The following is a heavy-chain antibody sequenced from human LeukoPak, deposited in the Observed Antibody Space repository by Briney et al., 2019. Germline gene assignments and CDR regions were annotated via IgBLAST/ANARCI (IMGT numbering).Heavy chain of an antibody. V-gene: IGHV1-8*03. D-gene: IGHD4-17*01. CDR1: GYTFTSYD. Sequence: ASVKVSCKASGYTFTSYDINWVRQATGQGLEWMGWMNPNSGNTGYAQKFRGRVTITRNTSISTAYMELSSLRSEDTAVYYCARYDYGVSREDKFDPWGQGTLVTVSS. CDR2: MNPNSGNT. CDR3: ARYDYGVSREDKFDP. J-gene: IGHJ5*02.